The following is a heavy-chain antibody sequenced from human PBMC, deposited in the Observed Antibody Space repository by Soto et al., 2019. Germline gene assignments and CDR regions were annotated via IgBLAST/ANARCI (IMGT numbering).Heavy chain of an antibody. J-gene: IGHJ6*02. CDR2: INPSGGST. V-gene: IGHV1-46*01. Sequence: ASVKVSCKASGYTFTSYYMHWVRQAPGQGLEWMGIINPSGGSTSYAQKFQGRVTMTRDTSTSTVYMELSSLRSEDTAVYYFARERVAAAGGYYYYYGMDVWGQGTTVTVSS. CDR3: ARERVAAAGGYYYYYGMDV. CDR1: GYTFTSYY. D-gene: IGHD6-13*01.